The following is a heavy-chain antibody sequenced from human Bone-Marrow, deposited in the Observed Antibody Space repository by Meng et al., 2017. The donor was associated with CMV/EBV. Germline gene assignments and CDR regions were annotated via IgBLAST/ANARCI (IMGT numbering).Heavy chain of an antibody. CDR2: IYYSGST. Sequence: SETLSLTCTVSGGSISSSNYYWGWIRQPPGKGLEWIGSIYYSGSTYYNPSLKSRVTISVDTSKNQFSLKLSSVTAADTAVYYCAREQWELLGAFDFWGHGILVTVSS. J-gene: IGHJ4*01. V-gene: IGHV4-39*07. CDR1: GGSISSSNYY. CDR3: AREQWELLGAFDF. D-gene: IGHD1-26*01.